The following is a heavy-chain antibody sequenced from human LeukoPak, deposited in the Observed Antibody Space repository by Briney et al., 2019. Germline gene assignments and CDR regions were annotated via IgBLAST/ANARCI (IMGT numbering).Heavy chain of an antibody. J-gene: IGHJ4*02. V-gene: IGHV1-18*01. Sequence: GASVKVSCKASGYTFTSYGISWVRQAPGQGLEWMGWISAYNGNTNYAQKLQGRVTMTTDTSTSTAYMELRSLRSDDTAVYYCARDVRGYCTNGVCSSGYWGQGTLVTVSS. CDR3: ARDVRGYCTNGVCSSGY. D-gene: IGHD2-8*01. CDR1: GYTFTSYG. CDR2: ISAYNGNT.